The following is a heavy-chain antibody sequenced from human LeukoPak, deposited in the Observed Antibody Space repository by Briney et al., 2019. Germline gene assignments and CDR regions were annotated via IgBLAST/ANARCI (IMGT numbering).Heavy chain of an antibody. D-gene: IGHD2-15*01. V-gene: IGHV4-39*02. CDR1: GGSISSSDYY. J-gene: IGHJ3*02. CDR3: ARLTIAANAFVI. CDR2: IYYSGST. Sequence: SETLSLTCTVPGGSISSSDYYWGWIRQPPGKWLEWIGSIYYSGSTYYNPSLKSRVTISVDTSKNHFSLRLSSVTAADTAMFYCARLTIAANAFVIWGQGTMVTVSS.